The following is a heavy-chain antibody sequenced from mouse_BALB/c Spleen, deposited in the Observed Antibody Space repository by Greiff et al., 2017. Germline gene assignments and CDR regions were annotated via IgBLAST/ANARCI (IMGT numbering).Heavy chain of an antibody. CDR2: IWSGGST. J-gene: IGHJ2*01. V-gene: IGHV2-4-1*01. D-gene: IGHD2-4*01. CDR1: GFSLTSYG. Sequence: QVHVKQSGPGLVQPSQSLSITCTVSGFSLTSYGVHWVRQSPGKGLEWLGVIWSGGSTDYNAAFISRLSISKDNSKSQVFFKMNSLQADDTAIYYCARTIYYDYYFDYWGQGTTLTVSS. CDR3: ARTIYYDYYFDY.